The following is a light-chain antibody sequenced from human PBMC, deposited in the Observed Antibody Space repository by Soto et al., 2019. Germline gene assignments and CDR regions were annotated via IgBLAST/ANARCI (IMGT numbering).Light chain of an antibody. Sequence: EIVMTQSPATLSVSPGERATLSCRASQSVSNDLAWYQQKPGKPPRVLIYGASTTATGVPARFRGSGSGTEFTLTISSLQSDDSAVYYCKQYNNWYSFGQGTKLEIK. CDR3: KQYNNWYS. V-gene: IGKV3-15*01. CDR2: GAS. J-gene: IGKJ2*03. CDR1: QSVSND.